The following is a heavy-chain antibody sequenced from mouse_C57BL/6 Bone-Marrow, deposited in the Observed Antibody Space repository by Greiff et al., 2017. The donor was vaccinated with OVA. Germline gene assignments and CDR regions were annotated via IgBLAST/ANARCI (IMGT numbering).Heavy chain of an antibody. J-gene: IGHJ1*03. CDR1: GDSFTGYY. CDR3: ARYSYAPGNFEV. CDR2: INPRTGCT. D-gene: IGHD3-3*01. V-gene: IGHV1-42*01. Sequence: VQLQQPGPELVKPGASVKISYKASGDSFTGYYMHWVKQSPDKSLSLIGEINPRTGCTTYNQKFNAKATLTVDKSSSTAYMQLKSLTSEDSAVYYCARYSYAPGNFEVWGTGTTVNVSS.